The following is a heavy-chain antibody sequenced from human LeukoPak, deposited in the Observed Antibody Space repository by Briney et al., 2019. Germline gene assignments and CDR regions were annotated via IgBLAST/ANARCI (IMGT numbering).Heavy chain of an antibody. CDR1: GFTFSGSA. CDR2: IRSKANSYAT. V-gene: IGHV3-73*01. Sequence: PGGSLRLSCAASGFTFSGSAMHWVRQASGKGLEWVGRIRSKANSYATAYAASVKGRFTISRDDSKNTAYLQMNSLKTEDTAVYYCTRHGNRYCSSTSCYTEDYWGQGTLVTVSS. D-gene: IGHD2-2*02. J-gene: IGHJ4*02. CDR3: TRHGNRYCSSTSCYTEDY.